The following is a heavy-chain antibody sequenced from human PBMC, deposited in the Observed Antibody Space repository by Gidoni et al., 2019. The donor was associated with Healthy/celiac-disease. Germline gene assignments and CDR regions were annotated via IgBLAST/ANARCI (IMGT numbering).Heavy chain of an antibody. CDR2: IYYSGST. J-gene: IGHJ4*02. V-gene: IGHV4-30-4*01. Sequence: QVQLQESGPGLVKPSQTLSLPCTVSGGSISSGAYYWSWIRQPPGKGLEWIGYIYYSGSTYYNPSLKSRVTISVDTSKNQFSLKLSSVTAADTAVYYCARGLWVDGDYYFDYWGQGTLVTVSS. CDR1: GGSISSGAYY. D-gene: IGHD4-17*01. CDR3: ARGLWVDGDYYFDY.